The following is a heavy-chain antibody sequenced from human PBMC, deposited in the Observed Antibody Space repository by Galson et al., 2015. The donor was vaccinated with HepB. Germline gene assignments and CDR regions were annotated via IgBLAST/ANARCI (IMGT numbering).Heavy chain of an antibody. Sequence: SLRLSCAASGFTFSNYTMSWVRQAPGKGLEWVSAISGSGRSTFYADSVKGRFTISKDNSRNTLYLQMNSLSAEDTAIYYCAKGGAKIRPFAYAYWGQGTLVTVSS. V-gene: IGHV3-23*01. J-gene: IGHJ4*02. CDR2: ISGSGRST. D-gene: IGHD5-12*01. CDR1: GFTFSNYT. CDR3: AKGGAKIRPFAYAY.